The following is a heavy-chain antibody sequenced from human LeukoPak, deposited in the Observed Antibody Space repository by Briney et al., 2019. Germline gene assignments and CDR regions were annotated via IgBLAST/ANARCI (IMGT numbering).Heavy chain of an antibody. Sequence: SQTVSLTCTVSGGSISSGGYYWSWIRQPPGKGLEWIGYIYHSGSTYYNPSLKSRVTISVDRSKNQFSLKLSSVTAADTAVYYCARDSGDYDFWSGYFDYWGQGTLVTVSS. J-gene: IGHJ4*02. CDR2: IYHSGST. D-gene: IGHD3-3*01. CDR1: GGSISSGGYY. CDR3: ARDSGDYDFWSGYFDY. V-gene: IGHV4-30-2*01.